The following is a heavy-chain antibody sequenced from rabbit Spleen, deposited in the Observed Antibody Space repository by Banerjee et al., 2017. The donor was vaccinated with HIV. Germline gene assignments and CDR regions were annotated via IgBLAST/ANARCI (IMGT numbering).Heavy chain of an antibody. D-gene: IGHD7-1*01. CDR3: VRDYRFYFNL. CDR1: GFDFSSYY. CDR2: IDPIFSSS. V-gene: IGHV1S7*01. Sequence: QLKESGGGLVQPGGSLKLSCKASGFDFSSYYMNWVRQAPGKGLEWIGYIDPIFSSSHYASWVNGRFTIPSHNAQNTLYLQMNSLTAADTATYFCVRDYRFYFNLWGQGTLVTVS. J-gene: IGHJ4*01.